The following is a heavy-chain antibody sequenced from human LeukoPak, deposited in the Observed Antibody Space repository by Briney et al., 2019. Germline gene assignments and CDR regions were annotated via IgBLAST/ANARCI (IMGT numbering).Heavy chain of an antibody. D-gene: IGHD3-22*01. CDR3: AKDRRPTYYSDSSGYYFRDAFDM. CDR2: ISGSVSTI. Sequence: GGSLRLSCAASGFTFSSYSMNWVRQAPGKGLEWVSYISGSVSTIYYADSVKGRFTISRDNSKNTLYLRMNSLRTEDTAVYYCAKDRRPTYYSDSSGYYFRDAFDMWGQGTMVTVSS. V-gene: IGHV3-48*01. J-gene: IGHJ3*02. CDR1: GFTFSSYS.